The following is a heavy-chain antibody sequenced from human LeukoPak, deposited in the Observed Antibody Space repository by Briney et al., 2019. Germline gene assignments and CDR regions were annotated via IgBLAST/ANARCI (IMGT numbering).Heavy chain of an antibody. CDR2: ISWNSGGI. J-gene: IGHJ4*02. Sequence: GGSLRLSCTASGFTFSNYAIHWVRQAPGKGLEWVSAISWNSGGIDYADSVKGRFTISRDNAKNFLYLQMNSLRPEDTAFYYCAKDGRSSTSRGGYIDFWGQGILVTISS. CDR1: GFTFSNYA. V-gene: IGHV3-9*01. CDR3: AKDGRSSTSRGGYIDF. D-gene: IGHD2-2*01.